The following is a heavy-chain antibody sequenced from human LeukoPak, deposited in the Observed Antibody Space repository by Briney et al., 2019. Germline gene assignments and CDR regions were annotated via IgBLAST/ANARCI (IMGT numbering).Heavy chain of an antibody. Sequence: SETLSLTCTVSGGSISSGGYYWSWIRQHPGKGLEWIGYIYYSGSTYYNPSLKSRVIISVDTSKNQFSLKLSSVTAADTAVYYCARGPYCSSTSCYFVDYYYYYGMDVWGQGTTVTVSS. CDR3: ARGPYCSSTSCYFVDYYYYYGMDV. CDR1: GGSISSGGYY. D-gene: IGHD2-2*01. V-gene: IGHV4-31*03. CDR2: IYYSGST. J-gene: IGHJ6*02.